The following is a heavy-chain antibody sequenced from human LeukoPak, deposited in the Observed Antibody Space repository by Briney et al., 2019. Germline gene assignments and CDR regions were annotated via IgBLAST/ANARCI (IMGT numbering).Heavy chain of an antibody. CDR1: GGSISSSSYY. Sequence: SETLSLTCTVSGGSISSSSYYWGWIRQPPGKGLEWIGSIYYSGSTFYSSSLKSRVTILVDTSKNQFSLKLSSVTAADTAVYYCASYGSGSYFHDNWFDPWGQGTLVTVSS. D-gene: IGHD3-10*01. V-gene: IGHV4-39*07. CDR2: IYYSGST. CDR3: ASYGSGSYFHDNWFDP. J-gene: IGHJ5*02.